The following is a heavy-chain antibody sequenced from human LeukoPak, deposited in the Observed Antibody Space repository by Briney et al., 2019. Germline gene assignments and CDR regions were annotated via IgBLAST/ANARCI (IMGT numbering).Heavy chain of an antibody. CDR1: GYTLTELS. J-gene: IGHJ4*02. D-gene: IGHD1-26*01. V-gene: IGHV1-24*01. CDR2: FDPEDGET. CDR3: ATGIVGATHFDY. Sequence: ASVKVSCKVSGYTLTELSMHWVRQAPGKGREGMGGFDPEDGETIYAQKFQGRVTMTEDTSTDTAYMELSSLRSEDTAVYYCATGIVGATHFDYWGQGTLVTVSS.